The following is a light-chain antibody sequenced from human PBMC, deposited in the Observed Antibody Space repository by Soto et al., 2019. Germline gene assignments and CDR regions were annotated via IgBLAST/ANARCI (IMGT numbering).Light chain of an antibody. J-gene: IGKJ1*01. Sequence: EIVLTQSPGTLSLSPGERATLSCRASQSVSSNYLAWYQQRPGQAPRLLIYPASSRATGIPDRFSGSGSGTDFTLTISRLEPEDFATYYCQQSYSSPPTFGQGTKVEIK. CDR1: QSVSSNY. CDR2: PAS. CDR3: QQSYSSPPT. V-gene: IGKV3-20*01.